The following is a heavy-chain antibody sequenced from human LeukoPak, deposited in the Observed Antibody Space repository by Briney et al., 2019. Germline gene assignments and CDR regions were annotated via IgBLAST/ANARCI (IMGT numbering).Heavy chain of an antibody. CDR2: IYYSGST. D-gene: IGHD3-10*01. V-gene: IGHV4-59*08. CDR1: GGSISSYY. CDR3: ARTMVRGDCFDY. Sequence: SETLSLTCTVSGGSISSYYWSWIRQPPGKGLEWIGYIYYSGSTNYNPSLKSRVTISVDTSKNQFSLKLSSVTAADTAVYYCARTMVRGDCFDYWGQGTLVTVSS. J-gene: IGHJ4*02.